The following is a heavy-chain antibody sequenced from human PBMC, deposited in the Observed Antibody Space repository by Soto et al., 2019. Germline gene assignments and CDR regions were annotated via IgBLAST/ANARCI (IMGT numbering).Heavy chain of an antibody. Sequence: ASVKVSCKASGYTFTSYGISWVRQAPGLGLEWMGWISGYNGYTNYAQKLQGRVTMTTDTSTYTAYMELGSLRSADAAVYYCARWAQYYGGPHHAFDIWGQGTMVTVSS. CDR2: ISGYNGYT. V-gene: IGHV1-18*04. CDR3: ARWAQYYGGPHHAFDI. J-gene: IGHJ3*02. CDR1: GYTFTSYG. D-gene: IGHD4-17*01.